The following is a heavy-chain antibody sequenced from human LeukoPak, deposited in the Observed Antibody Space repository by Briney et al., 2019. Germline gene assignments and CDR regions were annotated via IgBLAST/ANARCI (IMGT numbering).Heavy chain of an antibody. CDR3: ARHTNDAFDI. CDR2: ISWNSGSI. CDR1: GFTFDDYA. V-gene: IGHV3-9*01. J-gene: IGHJ3*02. Sequence: AGGSLRLSCAASGFTFDDYAMHWVRQAPGKGLEWVSGISWNSGSIGYADSVKGRFTISRDNAKNSLYLQMNSLRAEDTALYYCARHTNDAFDIWGQGTMVTVSS.